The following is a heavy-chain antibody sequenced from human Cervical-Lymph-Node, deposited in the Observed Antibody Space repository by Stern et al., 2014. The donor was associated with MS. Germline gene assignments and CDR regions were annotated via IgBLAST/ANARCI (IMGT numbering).Heavy chain of an antibody. D-gene: IGHD3-10*01. CDR1: AGNFSIYA. J-gene: IGHJ6*02. CDR3: GRSNYDGGNGFYHYAMDV. Sequence: MQLAASGAEVKKLGSSVKVSCKAFAGNFSIYAVSCERQASGQGLEWKGGIIHMIGTTHYPQKMQGRVTITADESTSTAHMELSNLRSDDTALYFCGRSNYDGGNGFYHYAMDVWGQGTTVIVSS. V-gene: IGHV1-69*01. CDR2: IIHMIGTT.